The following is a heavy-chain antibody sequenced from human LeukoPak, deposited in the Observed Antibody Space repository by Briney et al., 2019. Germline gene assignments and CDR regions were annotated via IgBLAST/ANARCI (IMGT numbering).Heavy chain of an antibody. V-gene: IGHV3-23*01. D-gene: IGHD6-19*01. CDR2: GSGGTT. Sequence: GSGGTTYYADSVKGRFTISKDNSKNTLYLQINNLRAEDTAVYYCAKEAGYSTGWYYSGFDYWGQGTLVTVSS. J-gene: IGHJ4*02. CDR3: AKEAGYSTGWYYSGFDY.